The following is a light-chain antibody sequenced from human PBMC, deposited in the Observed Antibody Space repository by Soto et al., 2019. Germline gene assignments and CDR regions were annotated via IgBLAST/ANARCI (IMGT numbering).Light chain of an antibody. CDR2: GNS. J-gene: IGLJ3*02. V-gene: IGLV1-40*01. CDR1: SSNIGAGYD. Sequence: QSVLTQPPSVSGAPGQRVTISCTGSSSNIGAGYDGHWYQQLPGTAPKLLIYGNSNRPSGVPDRFSGSKSGTSASLAITGLQAEDEAEYYCQSYDSSLSGWVFGGGTKLTVL. CDR3: QSYDSSLSGWV.